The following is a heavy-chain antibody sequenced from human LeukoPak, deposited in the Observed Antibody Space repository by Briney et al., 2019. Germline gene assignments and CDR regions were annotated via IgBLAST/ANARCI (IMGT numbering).Heavy chain of an antibody. CDR1: GGTFSGYS. D-gene: IGHD2-2*01. V-gene: IGHV4-34*08. CDR2: INHSGST. CDR3: SGIVVVPGRKYSWCDL. J-gene: IGHJ5*02. Sequence: SETLSLTCAVYGGTFSGYSWSWLRQPPGKGLEWIGEINHSGSTKYNPSLMSRVTISVDTSKNQFPLMLSTVTAADTAVYYCSGIVVVPGRKYSWCDLGGRGTLDSVFS.